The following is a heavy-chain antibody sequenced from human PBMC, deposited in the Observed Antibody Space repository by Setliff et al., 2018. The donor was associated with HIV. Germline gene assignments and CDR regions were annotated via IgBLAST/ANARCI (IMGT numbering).Heavy chain of an antibody. CDR3: AVITFGGVIAWGHAFDI. Sequence: SVKVSCKASGDTFSNSLVTWVRQAPGQGLEWMGGIIPLFGTANYAQKFQGRVTMTTDELMTTAYMELSSLRSEDTAVYYYAVITFGGVIAWGHAFDIWGQGTMVT. CDR2: IIPLFGTA. CDR1: GDTFSNSL. J-gene: IGHJ3*02. V-gene: IGHV1-69*05. D-gene: IGHD3-16*02.